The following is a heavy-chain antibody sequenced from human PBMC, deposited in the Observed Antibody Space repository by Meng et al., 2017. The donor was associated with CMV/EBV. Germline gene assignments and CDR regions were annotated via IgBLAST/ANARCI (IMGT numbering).Heavy chain of an antibody. Sequence: GGSLRLSCAASGFTFSSYSMNWVRQAPGKGLEWVSYISSSSSTIYYADSVKGRFTISRDNAKNSLYLQMNSLRAEDTAVYYCAIGSWDYDFWSGQNGDYWGQGTLVTVSS. CDR2: ISSSSSTI. J-gene: IGHJ4*02. CDR3: AIGSWDYDFWSGQNGDY. V-gene: IGHV3-48*04. D-gene: IGHD3-3*01. CDR1: GFTFSSYS.